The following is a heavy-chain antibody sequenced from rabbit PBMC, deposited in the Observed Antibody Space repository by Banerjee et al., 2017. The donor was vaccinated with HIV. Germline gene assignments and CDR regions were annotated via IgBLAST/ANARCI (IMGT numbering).Heavy chain of an antibody. D-gene: IGHD8-1*01. CDR2: IDPVLGEI. CDR1: GFSFSSSYY. V-gene: IGHV1S40*01. J-gene: IGHJ4*01. CDR3: ARGAGSSYYDRYFKL. Sequence: QQLEESGGDLVKPGASLTLTCTASGFSFSSSYYMCWVSQAPGKGLEWIGYIDPVLGEIYYANGVNGGFTISSHNAQNTLYLQLNSLTAADTATYFCARGAGSSYYDRYFKLWGQGTLVTVS.